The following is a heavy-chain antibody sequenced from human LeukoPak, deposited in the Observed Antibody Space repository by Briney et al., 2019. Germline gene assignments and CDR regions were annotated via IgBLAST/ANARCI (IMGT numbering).Heavy chain of an antibody. D-gene: IGHD3-22*01. CDR2: IYWDDEK. J-gene: IGHJ4*02. V-gene: IGHV2-5*02. CDR1: GFSLXTNGVG. Sequence: SGPTLVNPTQTLTLTCTFSGFSLXTNGVGVGWIRXPPGKAXXXXALIYWDDEKRYSPSLRTRLTITKDTSKSQVVLTLTNMDPVDTATYYCAHLYFYNSGGYSRAFDYWGQGTLVTVSS. CDR3: AHLYFYNSGGYSRAFDY.